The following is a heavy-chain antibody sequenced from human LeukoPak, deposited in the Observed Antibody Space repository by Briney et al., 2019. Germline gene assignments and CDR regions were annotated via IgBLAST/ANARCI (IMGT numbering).Heavy chain of an antibody. D-gene: IGHD6-6*01. CDR2: INPNSGGT. J-gene: IGHJ4*02. CDR3: ARETTYSTSSLHY. V-gene: IGHV1-2*02. CDR1: GFIFTRYY. Sequence: ASVKVSCKASGFIFTRYYIHWVRQAPGQGLEWMGWINPNSGGTNYAQKFQGRVTLTRDTSISTAYMELSRLRSDDTAVYYCARETTYSTSSLHYWGQGTLVTVSS.